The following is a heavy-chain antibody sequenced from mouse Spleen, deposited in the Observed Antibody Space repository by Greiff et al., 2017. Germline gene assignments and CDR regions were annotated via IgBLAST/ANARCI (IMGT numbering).Heavy chain of an antibody. V-gene: IGHV1-15*01. CDR1: GYTFTDYE. J-gene: IGHJ2*01. CDR3: TRNSGMELYFDY. CDR2: IDPETGGT. D-gene: IGHD1-1*01. Sequence: QVQLKQSGAELVRPGASVTLSCKASGYTFTDYEMHWVKQTPVHGLEWIGAIDPETGGTAYNQKFKGKAILTADKSSSTAYMELRSLTSEDSAVYYCTRNSGMELYFDYWGQGTTLPVSS.